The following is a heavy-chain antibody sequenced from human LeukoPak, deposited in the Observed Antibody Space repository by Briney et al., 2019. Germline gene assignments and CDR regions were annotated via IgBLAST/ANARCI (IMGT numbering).Heavy chain of an antibody. CDR1: GESFSGYY. CDR2: INHGGST. Sequence: SETLSLTCSVYGESFSGYYWSWIRQPPGKGLEWIGEINHGGSTNYNPSLKSRVTISVDRSKNQFSLKLSSVTAADTAVYYCARGNSITMIVVAPDWFDPWGQGTLVTVSS. CDR3: ARGNSITMIVVAPDWFDP. D-gene: IGHD3-22*01. V-gene: IGHV4-34*01. J-gene: IGHJ5*02.